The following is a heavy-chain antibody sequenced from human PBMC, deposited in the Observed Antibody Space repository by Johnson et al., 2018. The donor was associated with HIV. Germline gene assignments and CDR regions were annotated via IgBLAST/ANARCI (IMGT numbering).Heavy chain of an antibody. CDR1: GFTFSSFA. CDR2: IRYDGSNK. D-gene: IGHD3-16*01. J-gene: IGHJ3*02. Sequence: QMQLVESGGGVVQPGGSLRLSCAASGFTFSSFAMHWVRQSPGKGLEWVAFIRYDGSNKYYADSVKGRFTISRDNSKNTLYLQMNSLRPEDTAVYYCVRDAFDYRDASGRFGGAGFDIWGQGTMVTVSS. V-gene: IGHV3-30*02. CDR3: VRDAFDYRDASGRFGGAGFDI.